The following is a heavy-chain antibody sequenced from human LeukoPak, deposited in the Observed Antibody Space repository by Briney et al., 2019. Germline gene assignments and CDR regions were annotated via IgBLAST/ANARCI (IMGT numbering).Heavy chain of an antibody. CDR2: INHSGST. Sequence: SETLSLTCAVYGGSFSGYYWSWIRQPPGKGLEWIGEINHSGSTNYNPSLKSRVTISVDTSKNQFSLKLSSVTAADTAVYYCARGSHYYYYYDGSGYPRTFDYWGQGTLVTASS. D-gene: IGHD3-22*01. J-gene: IGHJ4*02. CDR3: ARGSHYYYYYDGSGYPRTFDY. V-gene: IGHV4-34*01. CDR1: GGSFSGYY.